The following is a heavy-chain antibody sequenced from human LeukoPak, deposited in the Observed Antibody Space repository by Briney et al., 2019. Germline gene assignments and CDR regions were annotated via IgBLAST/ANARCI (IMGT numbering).Heavy chain of an antibody. CDR2: IYFSGST. Sequence: SEPLSLTCAVSGDSIDGTRYYWGWSRQPPGKGLEWIVSIYFSGSTYYNPSLKRRVTISVDTSKNQFSLKLSSVTAADTAVYCCARDFPEHTAFDFWGQGTLVTVSS. CDR3: ARDFPEHTAFDF. J-gene: IGHJ4*02. V-gene: IGHV4-39*07. D-gene: IGHD5-18*01. CDR1: GDSIDGTRYY.